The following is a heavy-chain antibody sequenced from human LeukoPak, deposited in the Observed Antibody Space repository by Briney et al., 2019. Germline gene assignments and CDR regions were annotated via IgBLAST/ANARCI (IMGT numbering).Heavy chain of an antibody. CDR2: IYYNGST. J-gene: IGHJ4*02. V-gene: IGHV4-30-4*01. Sequence: SETLSLTCTVSGGSISSGDYSWTWIRQPPGKGLEWIWYIYYNGSTYYNPSRKSLVNISVDTSKNQFSLKLSPVTAADTALYYCARALYSYDDDSSYFDYWGQGTLVPVSS. D-gene: IGHD5-18*01. CDR3: ARALYSYDDDSSYFDY. CDR1: GGSISSGDYS.